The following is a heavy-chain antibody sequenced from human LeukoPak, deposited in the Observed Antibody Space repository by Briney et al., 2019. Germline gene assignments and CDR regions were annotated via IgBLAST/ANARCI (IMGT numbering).Heavy chain of an antibody. D-gene: IGHD3-10*01. V-gene: IGHV1-69*05. CDR2: SIPLYHSS. CDR1: GGTFRSYA. J-gene: IGHJ4*02. CDR3: AAGRRLGELFFDY. Sequence: ASVKVSCKASGGTFRSYAFSWVRQAPGQGLEWMGGSIPLYHSSTYAQNFQGRVTLTTGESTNTAYMDLSSLKYDDTAVYYCAAGRRLGELFFDYWGQGALVTVSS.